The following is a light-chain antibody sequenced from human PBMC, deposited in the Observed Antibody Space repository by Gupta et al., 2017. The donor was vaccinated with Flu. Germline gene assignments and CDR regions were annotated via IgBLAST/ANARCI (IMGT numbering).Light chain of an antibody. J-gene: IGKJ5*01. Sequence: EIVLTQSPANLSLSPGERATLSCRASQNVNTYIAWYQQKPGQVPRLLMYDASIRATGIPARFSGGGSGTDFTLTITSLEPEDVAVYYCQQRAKWPPLTFGRGTRLEIK. CDR1: QNVNTY. CDR2: DAS. V-gene: IGKV3-11*01. CDR3: QQRAKWPPLT.